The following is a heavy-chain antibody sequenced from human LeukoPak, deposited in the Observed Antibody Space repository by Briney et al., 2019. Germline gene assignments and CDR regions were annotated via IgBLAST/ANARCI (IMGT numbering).Heavy chain of an antibody. V-gene: IGHV3-30*02. CDR2: IGYDGSSNYDGSSK. Sequence: GGSLRLSCAASGFTFSSSGMHWVRQAPGKGLEWVTFIGYDGSSNYDGSSKYYADSVKGRFTISRDNSKNTLYLQMNSLRPEDTALYYCAKDYPSAVGASPFEYWGQGTLVTVS. D-gene: IGHD1-26*01. CDR3: AKDYPSAVGASPFEY. J-gene: IGHJ4*02. CDR1: GFTFSSSG.